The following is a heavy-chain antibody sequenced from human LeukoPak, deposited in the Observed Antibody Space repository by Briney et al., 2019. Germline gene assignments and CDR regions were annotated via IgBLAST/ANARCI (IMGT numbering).Heavy chain of an antibody. Sequence: SETLSLTCTVSGVSISSYYWSWIRQHPGKGLELVGYIYYSGSTNYNPSLKSRVTISVDTSKNQLSLKLSSVTAADTAVYYCARFSVAAAGTGWFDPWGQGTLVTVSA. CDR2: IYYSGST. CDR1: GVSISSYY. J-gene: IGHJ5*02. V-gene: IGHV4-59*01. D-gene: IGHD6-13*01. CDR3: ARFSVAAAGTGWFDP.